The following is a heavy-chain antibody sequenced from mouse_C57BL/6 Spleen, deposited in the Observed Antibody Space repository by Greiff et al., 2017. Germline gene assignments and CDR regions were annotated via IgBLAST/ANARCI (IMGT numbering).Heavy chain of an antibody. D-gene: IGHD2-1*01. CDR1: GFNIKNTY. CDR2: IDPANGNT. CDR3: AREDYYGKGNYYAMDY. Sequence: IQLQQSVAELVRPGASVKLSCTASGFNIKNTYMHWVKQRPEQGLEWIGRIDPANGNTKYAPKFQGKATITADTSSNTAYLQLSSLTSEDTAIYYCAREDYYGKGNYYAMDYWGQGTSVTVSS. J-gene: IGHJ4*01. V-gene: IGHV14-3*01.